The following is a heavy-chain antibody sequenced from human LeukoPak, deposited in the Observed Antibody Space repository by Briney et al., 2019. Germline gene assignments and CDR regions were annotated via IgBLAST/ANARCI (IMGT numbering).Heavy chain of an antibody. V-gene: IGHV4-59*10. D-gene: IGHD2-2*01. Sequence: PSETLSLTCAVYGGSFSGYYWSWIRQPAGKGLEWIGRIYTSGSTNYNPSLKSRVTMSVDTSKNQFSLKLSSVTAADTAVYYCARLYCSSTSCSLDYWGQGTLVTVSS. J-gene: IGHJ4*02. CDR1: GGSFSGYY. CDR2: IYTSGST. CDR3: ARLYCSSTSCSLDY.